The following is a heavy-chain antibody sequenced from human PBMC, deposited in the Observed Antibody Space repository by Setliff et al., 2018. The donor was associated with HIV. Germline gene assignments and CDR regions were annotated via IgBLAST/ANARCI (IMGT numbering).Heavy chain of an antibody. D-gene: IGHD3-3*01. J-gene: IGHJ4*02. CDR1: GGSFSDHY. CDR3: ARGGGFWRGQLDY. Sequence: SETLSLTCAVYGGSFSDHYWSWIRQPPGKGLEWIGEINNSGISNFNPSLKSRVSIPIDTPRSQFSLKLSSVTAAATDGYYCARGGGFWRGQLDYWGQGTLVTVSS. V-gene: IGHV4-34*01. CDR2: INNSGIS.